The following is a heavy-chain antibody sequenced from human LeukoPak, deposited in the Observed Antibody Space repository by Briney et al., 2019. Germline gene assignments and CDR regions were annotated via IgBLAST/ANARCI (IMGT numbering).Heavy chain of an antibody. J-gene: IGHJ4*02. CDR1: GFTFNTYT. Sequence: AGGSLRLSCAASGFTFNTYTMNWVRQAPGKGLEWVSSITASSTAIYSADSVKGRFTISGDNAKNFLYLQMNSLRAEDTAVYYCARTYYDILTGYNPYFDYWGQGILVTVSS. V-gene: IGHV3-21*01. CDR3: ARTYYDILTGYNPYFDY. CDR2: ITASSTAI. D-gene: IGHD3-9*01.